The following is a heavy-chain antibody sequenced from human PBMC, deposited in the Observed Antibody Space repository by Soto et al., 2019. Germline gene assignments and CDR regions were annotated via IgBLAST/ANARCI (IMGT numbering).Heavy chain of an antibody. CDR3: ASSPGYSYGYFDY. CDR1: GGSFSGYY. D-gene: IGHD5-18*01. V-gene: IGHV4-34*01. Sequence: ETLSLTCAVYGGSFSGYYWSWIRQPPGKGLEWIGEINHSGSTNYNPSLKSRVTISVDTSKNQFSLKLSSVTAADTAVYYCASSPGYSYGYFDYWGQGTLVTVSS. CDR2: INHSGST. J-gene: IGHJ4*02.